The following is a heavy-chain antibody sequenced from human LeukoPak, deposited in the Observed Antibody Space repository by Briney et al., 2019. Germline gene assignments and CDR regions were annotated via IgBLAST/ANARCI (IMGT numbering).Heavy chain of an antibody. J-gene: IGHJ6*03. CDR2: IYYSGST. V-gene: IGHV4-39*01. CDR1: GGSISSSSYY. CDR3: ARQRQAIYYYYYMDV. Sequence: SETLSLTCTVSGGSISSSSYYWGQIRPPPGKGLEWIGSIYYSGSTYYNPSLKSRVTISVDTSKNQFSLTLSSVTAADTAVYYCARQRQAIYYYYYMDVWGKGTKVTVSS.